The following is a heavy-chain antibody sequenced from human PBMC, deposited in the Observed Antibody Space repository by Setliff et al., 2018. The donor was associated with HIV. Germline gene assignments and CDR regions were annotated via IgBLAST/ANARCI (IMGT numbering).Heavy chain of an antibody. CDR3: AKDPPGFSHFLDY. CDR2: ISDTADKK. Sequence: GGSLRLSCAASGFSFKIYAMSWVRQAPGKGLEWVSTISDTADKKYYADSVKGRFTISKDNSKNTLFLQVNSLRAGDTAVYFCAKDPPGFSHFLDYWGQGAVVTVSS. V-gene: IGHV3-23*01. J-gene: IGHJ4*02. CDR1: GFSFKIYA.